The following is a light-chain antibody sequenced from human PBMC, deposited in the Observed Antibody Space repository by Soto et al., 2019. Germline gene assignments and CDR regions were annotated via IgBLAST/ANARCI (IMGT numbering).Light chain of an antibody. V-gene: IGKV1-5*03. Sequence: DIQMTQSPSTLSASVGDRVTITCRASQSISGLLAWYQQKPGKAPKVLIYKASGLESGVPSRFSGSGSGTEFTLTINGLQPDDFATYYCQQYNTFWTFGQGTKVEVK. CDR1: QSISGL. J-gene: IGKJ1*01. CDR3: QQYNTFWT. CDR2: KAS.